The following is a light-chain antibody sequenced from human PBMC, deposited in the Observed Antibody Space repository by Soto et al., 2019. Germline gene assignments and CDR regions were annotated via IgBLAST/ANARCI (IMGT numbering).Light chain of an antibody. CDR1: QSVSGW. J-gene: IGKJ1*01. CDR3: QQYDNLPWT. V-gene: IGKV1-33*01. Sequence: DIQMTQSPSSLSASVGDTVTVTCRASQSVSGWLAWYQQKPGEAPKLLIYDASNLETGVPSRFSGSGSGTDFTFTISSLQPEDIATYYCQQYDNLPWTFGQGTKVDIK. CDR2: DAS.